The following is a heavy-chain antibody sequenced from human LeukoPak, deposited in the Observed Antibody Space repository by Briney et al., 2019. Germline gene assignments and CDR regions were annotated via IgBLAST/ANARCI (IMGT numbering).Heavy chain of an antibody. V-gene: IGHV4-31*03. D-gene: IGHD6-19*01. Sequence: PSETLSLTCTVSGGSISSGGYYWSWIRQHPGKGLEWIGYIYYSGSTYYNPSLKSRVTISVDTSKNQFSLKLSSVTAADTAVYYCARVNGGKGPWLVHRDNYYYYMDVWGKGTTVTVSS. CDR2: IYYSGST. CDR1: GGSISSGGYY. J-gene: IGHJ6*03. CDR3: ARVNGGKGPWLVHRDNYYYYMDV.